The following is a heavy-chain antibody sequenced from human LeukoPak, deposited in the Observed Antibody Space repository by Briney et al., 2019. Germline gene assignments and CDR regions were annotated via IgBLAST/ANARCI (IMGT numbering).Heavy chain of an antibody. CDR3: AVEGITGFGWFDP. CDR2: IHYRGGT. Sequence: SETLSLTCTVSGGSISSHYWSWIRQPPGKGLGWIGYIHYRGGTNYNPSLTSRVTISVDTSKNQFSLKLSSVTAADTAVYYCAVEGITGFGWFDPWGQGTLVTVSS. V-gene: IGHV4-59*11. J-gene: IGHJ5*02. D-gene: IGHD6-13*01. CDR1: GGSISSHY.